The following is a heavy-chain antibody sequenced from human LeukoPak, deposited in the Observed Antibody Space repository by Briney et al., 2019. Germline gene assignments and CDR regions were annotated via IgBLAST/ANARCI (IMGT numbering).Heavy chain of an antibody. D-gene: IGHD6-6*01. Sequence: GGSLRLSCTASGFTFGDYAMSWFRQAPGKGLEWVGFIRSKAYGGTTEYAASVKGRFTISRDDSKSIAYLQMNSLKTEDTAVYYCTGMSSSSSNWFDPWGQGTLVTVSS. CDR2: IRSKAYGGTT. V-gene: IGHV3-49*03. J-gene: IGHJ5*02. CDR1: GFTFGDYA. CDR3: TGMSSSSSNWFDP.